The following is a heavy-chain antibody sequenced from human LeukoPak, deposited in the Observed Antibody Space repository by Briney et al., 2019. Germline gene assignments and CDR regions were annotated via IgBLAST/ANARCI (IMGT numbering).Heavy chain of an antibody. J-gene: IGHJ3*02. CDR2: IWYDGSND. CDR3: AREADCSGGNCYRGAFDI. D-gene: IGHD2-15*01. V-gene: IGHV3-33*08. CDR1: GFTFTTYA. Sequence: PGGSLRLSCAVSGFTFTTYAMHWVRQAPGKGLEWVAVIWYDGSNDYYANSVKGRFAISRDNSKNTVYLQMNSLRAEDTAVYYCAREADCSGGNCYRGAFDIWGQGTMITVSS.